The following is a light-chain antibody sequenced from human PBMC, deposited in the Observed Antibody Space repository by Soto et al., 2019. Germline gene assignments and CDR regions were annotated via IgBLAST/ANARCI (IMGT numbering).Light chain of an antibody. CDR3: QQSYSTPRT. CDR2: GAS. V-gene: IGKV1-39*01. Sequence: DIQMTQSPSSLSASVGDRVTITCRASQSISSHLNWYQQKPGKAPKVLIYGASSLQSGVPSRFSGSGFGTDFTLTISSLQPEYFATYYCQQSYSTPRTFGQGTILEIK. CDR1: QSISSH. J-gene: IGKJ2*01.